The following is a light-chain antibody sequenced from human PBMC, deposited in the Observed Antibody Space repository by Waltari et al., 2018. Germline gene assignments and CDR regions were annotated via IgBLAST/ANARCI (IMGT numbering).Light chain of an antibody. CDR3: SSYTTSSTLL. V-gene: IGLV2-14*01. J-gene: IGLJ2*01. CDR2: EVS. CDR1: SSDVGAYNY. Sequence: QSALTQPASVSGSPGQSLTLSCTGTSSDVGAYNYAPWYQQHPGKAPKLIIYEVSNRPSGVSNRFSGSKSGNTASLSISGLQAEDEADYYCSSYTTSSTLLFGGGTKLTVL.